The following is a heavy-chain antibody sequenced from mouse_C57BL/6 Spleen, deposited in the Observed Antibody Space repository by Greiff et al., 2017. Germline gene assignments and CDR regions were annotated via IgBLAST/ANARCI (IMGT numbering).Heavy chain of an antibody. J-gene: IGHJ2*01. CDR2: IYPGDGDT. V-gene: IGHV1-82*01. CDR1: GYAFSSSW. CDR3: ARSPIYYGNYGYFDY. D-gene: IGHD2-1*01. Sequence: QVQLKESGPELVKPGASVKISCKASGYAFSSSWMNWVKQRPGKGLEWIGRIYPGDGDTNYNGKFKGKATRTADKSSSTAYMQLSSLTSEDSAVYFCARSPIYYGNYGYFDYWGQGTTLTVSS.